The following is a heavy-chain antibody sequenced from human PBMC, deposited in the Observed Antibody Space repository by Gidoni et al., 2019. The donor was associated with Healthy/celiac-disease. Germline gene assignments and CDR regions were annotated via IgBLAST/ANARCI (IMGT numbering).Heavy chain of an antibody. CDR1: GFTFSSYG. J-gene: IGHJ4*02. Sequence: SCAASGFTFSSYGMHWVRQAPGKGLEWVAVISYDGSNKYYADSVKGRFTISRDNSKNTLYLQMNSLRAEDTAVYYCAKQIQLGPYYFDYWGQGTLVTVSS. CDR2: ISYDGSNK. V-gene: IGHV3-30*18. CDR3: AKQIQLGPYYFDY. D-gene: IGHD5-18*01.